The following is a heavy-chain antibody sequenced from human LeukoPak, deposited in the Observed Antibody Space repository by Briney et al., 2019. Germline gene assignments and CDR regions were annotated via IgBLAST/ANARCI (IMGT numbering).Heavy chain of an antibody. CDR2: INIDGSST. CDR3: ATSARTYIGSSLDY. CDR1: GFTFSSYW. Sequence: GGSLRLSCAASGFTFSSYWMHWVRQAPGKGLVWVSRINIDGSSTYYADSVKGRFTISRDNAKNTLYLQMNSLRAEDTAVYYCATSARTYIGSSLDYWGQGTLVTVSS. D-gene: IGHD2-15*01. J-gene: IGHJ4*02. V-gene: IGHV3-74*01.